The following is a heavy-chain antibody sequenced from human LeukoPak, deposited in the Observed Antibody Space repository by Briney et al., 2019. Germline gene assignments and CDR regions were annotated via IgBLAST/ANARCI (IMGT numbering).Heavy chain of an antibody. CDR1: GFTFSNYW. J-gene: IGHJ4*02. D-gene: IGHD2-8*01. CDR3: ARDPFGVYSDY. Sequence: GGSLRLSCAASGFTFSNYWMSWVRQAPGKGLEWVANIKQDGSEKYYVDSVKGRFTISRDNAKNSLYLQINSLRAEDTAVYFCARDPFGVYSDYWGQGTLVTVSS. CDR2: IKQDGSEK. V-gene: IGHV3-7*01.